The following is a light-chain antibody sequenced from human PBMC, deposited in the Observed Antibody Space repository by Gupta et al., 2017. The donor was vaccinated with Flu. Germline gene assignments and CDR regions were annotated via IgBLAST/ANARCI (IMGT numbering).Light chain of an antibody. CDR3: QQYGSSPYS. CDR2: DAS. J-gene: IGKJ2*03. Sequence: EIVLTQSPGTLSLSPGEGVTLSCRASQSVSSNYLAWFQQKPGQAPRLLIYDASSGSGTDFILTISRLEPEDFAVYYCQQYGSSPYSFGQGTKLEIK. V-gene: IGKV3-20*01. CDR1: QSVSSNY.